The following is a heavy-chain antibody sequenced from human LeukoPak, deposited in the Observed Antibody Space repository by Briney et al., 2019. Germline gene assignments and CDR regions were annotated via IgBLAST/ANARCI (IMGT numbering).Heavy chain of an antibody. Sequence: PSETLSLTCTVSGGSISSYYWSWIRQPPGKGLEWIGYIFYRGSTNYNPSLKSRVTISIDTSKNQFSLMLSSVTAADTAVYYCARRGADDYGDYGFDYWGQGTLVTVSS. J-gene: IGHJ4*02. D-gene: IGHD4-17*01. V-gene: IGHV4-59*08. CDR2: IFYRGST. CDR3: ARRGADDYGDYGFDY. CDR1: GGSISSYY.